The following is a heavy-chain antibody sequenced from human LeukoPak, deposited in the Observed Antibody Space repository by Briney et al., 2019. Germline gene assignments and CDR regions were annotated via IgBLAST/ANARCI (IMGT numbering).Heavy chain of an antibody. D-gene: IGHD3-3*01. J-gene: IGHJ4*02. V-gene: IGHV7-4-1*02. CDR2: INTNTGNP. CDR1: GYTFTSYA. Sequence: ASVKVSCKASGYTFTSYAMNWVRQAPGQGLEWMGWINTNTGNPTYAQGFTGRFVFSLDTSVSTAYLQISSLKAEDTAVYYCARDWYYDFWSGYYAFDYWGQGTRVTVSS. CDR3: ARDWYYDFWSGYYAFDY.